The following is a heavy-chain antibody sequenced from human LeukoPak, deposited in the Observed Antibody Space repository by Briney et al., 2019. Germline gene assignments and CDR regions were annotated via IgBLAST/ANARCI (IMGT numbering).Heavy chain of an antibody. CDR2: IYTSGST. V-gene: IGHV4-61*02. CDR3: ARYCSSSSCPPPRDAFDI. Sequence: SQTLSLTWTVSGDSISGGSYYWSWIRQPAGNGLEWIGRIYTSGSTDYNPSLKSRVTISVDTSKNQFSLILSSVTAADTAVYYCARYCSSSSCPPPRDAFDIWGQGTIVTVSS. J-gene: IGHJ3*02. CDR1: GDSISGGSYY. D-gene: IGHD2-2*01.